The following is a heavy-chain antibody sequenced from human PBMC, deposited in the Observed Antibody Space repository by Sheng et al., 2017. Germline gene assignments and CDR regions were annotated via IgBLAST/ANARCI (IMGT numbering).Heavy chain of an antibody. CDR3: AAAKDTFYYDSGSYPFDY. D-gene: IGHD3-10*01. J-gene: IGHJ4*02. CDR2: IYSTFST. Sequence: ESGGGLIQPGRSLRLSCEASGVNVRRNYMSWVRQAPGKGLEWVAVIYSTFSTYYADSVKGRFTISRDHTNNTVYLQLNSLRADDTAVYYCAAAKDTFYYDSGSYPFDYWGQGTLVTVSS. CDR1: GVNVRRNY. V-gene: IGHV3-53*01.